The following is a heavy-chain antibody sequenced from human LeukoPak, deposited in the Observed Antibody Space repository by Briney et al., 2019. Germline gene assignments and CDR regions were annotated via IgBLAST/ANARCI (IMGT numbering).Heavy chain of an antibody. CDR1: GFTFSSFE. CDR2: ITSSGTTI. D-gene: IGHD3-10*01. Sequence: PGGSLRLSCVGSGFTFSSFEMNWVRQAPGKWLEWISYITSSGTTISYAYSVKGRFTISRDNANYSLYLQMNSLRVEDTVFYHCASYGWGSLGGQGPLVTVSS. CDR3: ASYGWGSL. V-gene: IGHV3-48*03. J-gene: IGHJ4*02.